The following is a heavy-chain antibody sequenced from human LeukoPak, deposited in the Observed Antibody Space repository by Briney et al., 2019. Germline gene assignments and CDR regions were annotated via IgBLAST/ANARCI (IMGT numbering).Heavy chain of an antibody. V-gene: IGHV4-34*01. Sequence: SETLSLTCAVYGGSFSGYYWSWIRQPPGKGLEWIGEINHSGSTNYNPSLKSRVTISVDTSKNQFSLKLSSVTAADTAVYYCARGGVWGSLIWGQGTLVTVSS. D-gene: IGHD3-16*01. CDR3: ARGGVWGSLI. J-gene: IGHJ4*02. CDR2: INHSGST. CDR1: GGSFSGYY.